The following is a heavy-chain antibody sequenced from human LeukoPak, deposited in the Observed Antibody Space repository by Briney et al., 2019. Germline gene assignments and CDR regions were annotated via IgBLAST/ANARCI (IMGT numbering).Heavy chain of an antibody. V-gene: IGHV1-8*01. CDR1: GYTFTSYD. J-gene: IGHJ4*02. CDR3: ARGLTSDYDYVWGSGEFDY. D-gene: IGHD3-16*01. CDR2: MNPNSGNT. Sequence: ASVKVSCKASGYTFTSYDINWVRQATGQGLEWMGWMNPNSGNTGYAQKFQGRVTMTTDTSTSTAYMELRSLRSDDTAVYYCARGLTSDYDYVWGSGEFDYWGQGTLVTVSS.